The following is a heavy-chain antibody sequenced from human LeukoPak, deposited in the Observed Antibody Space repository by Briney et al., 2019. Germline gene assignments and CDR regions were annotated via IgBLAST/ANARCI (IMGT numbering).Heavy chain of an antibody. V-gene: IGHV4-59*01. CDR2: IYYSGTT. CDR1: GGSISGYY. Sequence: SETLSLTRTVSGGSISGYYWSWIRQPPGKGLEWIGYIYYSGTTNYNPSLRSRVTISVDTSKNQFSLRLSSVTATDTAVYYCARLHSSRAEEFDPWGQGILVTVSS. CDR3: ARLHSSRAEEFDP. J-gene: IGHJ5*02.